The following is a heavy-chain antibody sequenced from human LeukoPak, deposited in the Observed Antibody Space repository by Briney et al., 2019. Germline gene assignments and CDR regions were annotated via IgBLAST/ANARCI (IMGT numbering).Heavy chain of an antibody. D-gene: IGHD2-15*01. CDR2: MNNGGSGT. CDR1: GFAFSTYW. V-gene: IGHV3-74*01. J-gene: IGHJ4*02. Sequence: TGGSLRLSCAASGFAFSTYWMHWVRQAPGKGLEWVSLMNNGGSGTGYADSVKGRFTISRDNAKNTLYLEMNSLRAEDTAVYYCAKGHRYCTSGNCNSAVDYWGQGTLVTVSS. CDR3: AKGHRYCTSGNCNSAVDY.